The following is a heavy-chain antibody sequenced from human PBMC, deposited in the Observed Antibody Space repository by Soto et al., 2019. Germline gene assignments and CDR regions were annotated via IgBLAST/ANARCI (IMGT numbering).Heavy chain of an antibody. CDR3: ADGNAGRIRYEFDF. D-gene: IGHD5-12*01. Sequence: QVQLVQSGAEVKEPGSSVKVSCYISGCTFTTYAINWVRQAPGQGLEWMGGINPVLDSRDNAPKFQDRVTITADESTSAVSMELISLTSEDKSICYCADGNAGRIRYEFDFWGQGTMVTVSS. V-gene: IGHV1-69*01. J-gene: IGHJ4*02. CDR2: INPVLDSR. CDR1: GCTFTTYA.